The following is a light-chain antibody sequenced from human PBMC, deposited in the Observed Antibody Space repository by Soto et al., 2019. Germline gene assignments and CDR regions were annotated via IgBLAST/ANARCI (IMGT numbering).Light chain of an antibody. Sequence: QSALTQPPFASGSPGQSVTISCTGTSSDVGDYNYVSWYQQHPGKAPKLIIYEVNKRPSGVPDRFSGSKSGNTASLTVSGLQAEDEADYYCSSYAGSNTFLFGGGTKVTVL. J-gene: IGLJ3*02. CDR1: SSDVGDYNY. V-gene: IGLV2-8*01. CDR2: EVN. CDR3: SSYAGSNTFL.